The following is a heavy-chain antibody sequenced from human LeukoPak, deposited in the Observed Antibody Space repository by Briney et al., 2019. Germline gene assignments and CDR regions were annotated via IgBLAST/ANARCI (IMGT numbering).Heavy chain of an antibody. V-gene: IGHV4-34*01. CDR2: INHSGST. CDR3: ARGRLGYCSSTSCYTPYYYYMDV. CDR1: GYSISSHY. J-gene: IGHJ6*03. D-gene: IGHD2-2*02. Sequence: SETLSLTCTVSGYSISSHYWTWIRQPPGKGLEWIGEINHSGSTNYNPSLKSRVTISVGTSKNQFSLKLSSVTAADTAVYYCARGRLGYCSSTSCYTPYYYYMDVWGKGTTVTVSS.